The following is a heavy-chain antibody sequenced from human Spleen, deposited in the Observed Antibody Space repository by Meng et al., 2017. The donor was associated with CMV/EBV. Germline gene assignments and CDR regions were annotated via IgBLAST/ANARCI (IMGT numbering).Heavy chain of an antibody. V-gene: IGHV3-30-3*01. CDR1: GFTFSRYW. J-gene: IGHJ4*02. Sequence: GESLKISCAASGFTFSRYWMHWVRQAPGKGLEWVAVISYDGSNKYYADSVKGRFTISRDNSKNTLYLQMNSLRAEDTAVYYCARAPTQYYDFWSGYYDYWGQGTLVTVSS. CDR3: ARAPTQYYDFWSGYYDY. CDR2: ISYDGSNK. D-gene: IGHD3-3*01.